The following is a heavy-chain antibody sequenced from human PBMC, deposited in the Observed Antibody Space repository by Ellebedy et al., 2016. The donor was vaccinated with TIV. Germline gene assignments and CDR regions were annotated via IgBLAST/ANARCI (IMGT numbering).Heavy chain of an antibody. J-gene: IGHJ6*03. CDR1: GFTFSSYA. CDR2: ISGSGGST. Sequence: GESLKISXAASGFTFSSYAMSWVRQAPGKGLEWVSAISGSGGSTYYADSVKGRFTISRDNSKNTLYLQMNSLRAEDTAVYYCAKEGYCSSTSCYTGPEYYYYYYMDVWGKGTTVTVSS. CDR3: AKEGYCSSTSCYTGPEYYYYYYMDV. V-gene: IGHV3-23*01. D-gene: IGHD2-2*02.